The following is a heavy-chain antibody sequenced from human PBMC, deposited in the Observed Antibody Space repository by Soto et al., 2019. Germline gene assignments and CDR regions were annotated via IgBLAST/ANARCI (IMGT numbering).Heavy chain of an antibody. Sequence: SETLSLTCAVYGGSFSGYYWSWIRQPPGKGLEWIGEINHSGSTNYNPSLKSRVTISVDTSKNQFSLKLSSVTAADTAVYYCARIKYYVFWSGYPTYYYYCYRDVWGKGPRVTVS. CDR1: GGSFSGYY. V-gene: IGHV4-34*01. CDR3: ARIKYYVFWSGYPTYYYYCYRDV. J-gene: IGHJ6*03. D-gene: IGHD3-3*01. CDR2: INHSGST.